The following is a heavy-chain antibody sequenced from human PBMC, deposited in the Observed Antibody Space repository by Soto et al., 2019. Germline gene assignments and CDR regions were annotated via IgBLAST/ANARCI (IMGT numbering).Heavy chain of an antibody. CDR1: GFTFSSYG. CDR3: AKDYGYTY. J-gene: IGHJ4*02. CDR2: ISYDGSTK. D-gene: IGHD5-18*01. V-gene: IGHV3-30*18. Sequence: GGSLRLSCAASGFTFSSYGMHWVRQAPGKGLEGVEVISYDGSTKYYADSVKGRFTISRDNSKNTLYLQMNSLRAEDTAVYYCAKDYGYTYWGQGTLVTVSS.